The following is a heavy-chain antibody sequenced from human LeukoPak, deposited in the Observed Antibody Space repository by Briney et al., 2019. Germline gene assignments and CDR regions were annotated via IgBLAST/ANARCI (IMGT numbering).Heavy chain of an antibody. D-gene: IGHD6-6*01. CDR2: IWYDGSKK. CDR1: GFTFSDYG. Sequence: SGRSLRLSCAASGFTFSDYGIHWVRQAPGQGLEWVALIWYDGSKKYYADSVKGRFTTSRDNTKNTLYLQLNSLRADDTAVYYCARAHSSSSTFDLWGQGTLVTVSS. V-gene: IGHV3-33*01. J-gene: IGHJ4*02. CDR3: ARAHSSSSTFDL.